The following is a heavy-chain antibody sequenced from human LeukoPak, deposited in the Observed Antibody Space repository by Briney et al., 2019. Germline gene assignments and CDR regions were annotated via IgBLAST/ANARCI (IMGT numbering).Heavy chain of an antibody. CDR2: IYPGDSDT. CDR1: GFTFTDYW. D-gene: IGHD6-19*01. V-gene: IGHV5-51*01. CDR3: ARSWVAGYGTVLDY. J-gene: IGHJ4*02. Sequence: GESLKISCKGSGFTFTDYWIGWVRQMPGKGLEWMGIIYPGDSDTRYSPSFQGQVPISADKSISTAYLQWSSLKASDTAMYYCARSWVAGYGTVLDYWGQGTLVTVSS.